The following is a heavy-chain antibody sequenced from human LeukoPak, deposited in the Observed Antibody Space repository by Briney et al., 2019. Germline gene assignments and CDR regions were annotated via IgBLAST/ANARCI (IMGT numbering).Heavy chain of an antibody. CDR2: IYNSGST. J-gene: IGHJ5*02. D-gene: IGHD5-24*01. CDR3: AKSWRPRRWPDSFDP. V-gene: IGHV4-59*01. CDR1: GFTFTNYA. Sequence: GSLRLSCAASGFTFTNYAMNWIRQPPGKGLEWIGYIYNSGSTNHNPSLRSRVTISVDTSKNQFSLKLSSVTAADTAVYYCAKSWRPRRWPDSFDPWGQGTLVTVSS.